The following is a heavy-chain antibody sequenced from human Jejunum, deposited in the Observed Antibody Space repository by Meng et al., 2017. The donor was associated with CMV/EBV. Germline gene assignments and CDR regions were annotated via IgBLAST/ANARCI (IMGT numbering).Heavy chain of an antibody. CDR1: GFTFSTYS. CDR3: TRDQRRAADHELFDY. V-gene: IGHV3-21*02. CDR2: ISSSSRAI. D-gene: IGHD6-25*01. Sequence: EVQLVESGGGLVKSGGALRLSWAASGFTFSTYSMNWVRQAPGKGLEWVSSISSSSRAIYTADSVKGRFTTSRDNAGNSLFLQMNSLRADDTAVYFCTRDQRRAADHELFDYGGQGTRVTVYS. J-gene: IGHJ4*02.